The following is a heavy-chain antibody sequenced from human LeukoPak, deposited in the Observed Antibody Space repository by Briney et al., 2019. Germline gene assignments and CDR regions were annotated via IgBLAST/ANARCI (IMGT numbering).Heavy chain of an antibody. D-gene: IGHD2-2*01. CDR1: GYTFTGFY. CDR2: INPNSGDA. Sequence: GASVKLSCKASGYTFTGFYIHGLRQAPRQGLEWMGWINPNSGDANFAPKFEGRVTMTRDTSISTAYMELRSLRSDDTAVYYCARGHCGSATCQRNWFDPWGQGSLVTVSS. CDR3: ARGHCGSATCQRNWFDP. J-gene: IGHJ5*02. V-gene: IGHV1-2*02.